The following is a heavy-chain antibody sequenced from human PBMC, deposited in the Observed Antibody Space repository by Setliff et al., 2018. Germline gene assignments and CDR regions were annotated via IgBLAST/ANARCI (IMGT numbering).Heavy chain of an antibody. V-gene: IGHV4-38-2*02. CDR1: GYSISNDYF. CDR3: AKHRSYFDY. CDR2: IYHSGST. Sequence: KPSETLSLTCTVSGYSISNDYFWGWIRQPPGKGLEWIGSIYHSGSTSYYPPLKSRVTISVDTSKNQFSLNLSSVTAADTAVYYCAKHRSYFDYWGQGTLVTVST. J-gene: IGHJ4*02.